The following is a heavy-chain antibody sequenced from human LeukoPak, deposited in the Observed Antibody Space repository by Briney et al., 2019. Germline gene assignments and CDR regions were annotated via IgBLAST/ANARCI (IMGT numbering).Heavy chain of an antibody. J-gene: IGHJ4*02. CDR2: IYYSGST. V-gene: IGHV4-59*01. D-gene: IGHD3-22*01. CDR3: ATSDDRRGYQLDS. CDR1: GGSISSCY. Sequence: PSETLSLTCTVSGGSISSCYWSWIRQPPGKGLEWIGYIYYSGSTNYNPSLKSRVTISVDTSKNQFSLKLSSVTAADTAVYYCATSDDRRGYQLDSWGQGTLVTVSS.